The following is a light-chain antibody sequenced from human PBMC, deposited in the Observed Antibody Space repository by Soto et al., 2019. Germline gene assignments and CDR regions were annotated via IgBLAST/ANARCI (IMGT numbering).Light chain of an antibody. CDR3: QKRHYWPPIS. CDR1: QSVSSY. CDR2: DAS. V-gene: IGKV3-11*01. J-gene: IGKJ5*01. Sequence: EKGMTWTESTSPLSPEQRATLSCRFSQSVSSYLAWYQQKPGQAPRLLIYDASYRATGIPARFIGSGSGTDFTLTVSSLEPEDFAGYDCQKRHYWPPISCGQGTRLEIK.